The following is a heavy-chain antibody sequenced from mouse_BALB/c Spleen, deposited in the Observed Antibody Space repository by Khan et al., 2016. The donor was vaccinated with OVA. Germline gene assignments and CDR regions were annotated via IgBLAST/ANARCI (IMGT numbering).Heavy chain of an antibody. Sequence: EVQLVESGPDLVKPWASVKISCKASGYSFTLYYMTWVRQSHGKSPEWIGRVNPNNGDTNYNQNFTGKAIFTVDKSSNTAYMVLRSLTSDDSAGFNCARGNEFFPYGGQGTLVTVSA. CDR2: VNPNNGDT. CDR3: ARGNEFFPY. J-gene: IGHJ3*01. V-gene: IGHV1-26*01. CDR1: GYSFTLYY.